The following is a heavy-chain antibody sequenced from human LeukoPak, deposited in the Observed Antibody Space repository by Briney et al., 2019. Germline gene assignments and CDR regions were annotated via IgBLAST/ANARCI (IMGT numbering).Heavy chain of an antibody. CDR2: INWYGGST. CDR1: GFTFDDYG. V-gene: IGHV3-20*04. D-gene: IGHD4-11*01. Sequence: GGSLRLSCAASGFTFDDYGMSWVRQAPGKGLEWVSGINWYGGSTGYADSVKGRFTISRDNAKNSLYLQMNSLRAEDTALYYCARDQSRMTTHYMDVWGKGTTVTVSS. CDR3: ARDQSRMTTHYMDV. J-gene: IGHJ6*03.